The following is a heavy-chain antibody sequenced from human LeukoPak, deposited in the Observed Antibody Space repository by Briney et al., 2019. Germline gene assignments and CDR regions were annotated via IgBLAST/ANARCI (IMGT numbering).Heavy chain of an antibody. CDR3: ARGRYSPYFDY. D-gene: IGHD5-12*01. V-gene: IGHV3-7*01. J-gene: IGHJ4*02. Sequence: PGGSPELSFSASGFPFSAYLMPWGRPAPGQGLGWVANINEDGTEKNYVDSVKGRFTISRDNAKNSMHLQMNSLRAEDTAVYYCARGRYSPYFDYWGQGTLVTVSS. CDR1: GFPFSAYL. CDR2: INEDGTEK.